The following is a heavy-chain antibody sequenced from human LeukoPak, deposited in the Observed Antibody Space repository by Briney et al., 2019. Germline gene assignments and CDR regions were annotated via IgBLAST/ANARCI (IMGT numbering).Heavy chain of an antibody. CDR1: GFTFSSYA. V-gene: IGHV3-30-3*01. CDR2: ISYDGSNK. Sequence: GGSLRLSCAASGFTFSSYAMHWVRQAPGKGLEWVAVISYDGSNKYYADSVKGRFTISRDNSKNTLYLQMNSLRAEDTAVYYCAKAPVGWLRPLDYWGQGTLVTVSS. J-gene: IGHJ4*02. D-gene: IGHD5-12*01. CDR3: AKAPVGWLRPLDY.